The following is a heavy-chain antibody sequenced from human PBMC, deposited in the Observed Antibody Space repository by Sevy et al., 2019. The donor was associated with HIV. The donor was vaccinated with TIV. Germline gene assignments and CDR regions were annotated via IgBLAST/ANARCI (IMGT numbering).Heavy chain of an antibody. CDR2: IYGSRGVT. CDR1: GFTFSSYA. V-gene: IGHV3-23*01. D-gene: IGHD3-22*01. Sequence: GGSLRLSCTASGFTFSSYALNWVRQAPGKGLEWVSTIYGSRGVTYYADYVKGRFTISRDNSKNTLYLRMNSLRTEDTAVYFCAGGRYDSSGSFDAFDIWGQGTMVTVSS. J-gene: IGHJ3*02. CDR3: AGGRYDSSGSFDAFDI.